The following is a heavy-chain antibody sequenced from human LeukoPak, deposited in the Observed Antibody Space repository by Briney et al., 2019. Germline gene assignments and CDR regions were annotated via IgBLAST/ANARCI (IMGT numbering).Heavy chain of an antibody. J-gene: IGHJ4*02. CDR3: SRQRGDY. Sequence: GGSLRLSCAASGFTVSSNEMSWVRQAPGKGLEWVSSISGGSTYYADSVKGRFTISRDNSKNMLYLQMNSLRADDTAVYYCSRQRGDYWGQGTLVTVSS. CDR1: GFTVSSNE. CDR2: ISGGST. D-gene: IGHD1-1*01. V-gene: IGHV3-38-3*01.